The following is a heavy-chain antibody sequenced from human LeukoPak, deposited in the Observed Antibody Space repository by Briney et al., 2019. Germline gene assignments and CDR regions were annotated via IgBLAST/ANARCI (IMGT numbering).Heavy chain of an antibody. J-gene: IGHJ3*02. Sequence: PGGSLRLPCAASGFTFSSYGMHWVRQAPGKGLEWVAVIWYDGSNKYYADSVKGRFTISRDNSKNTLYLQMNSLRAEDTAVYYCARDRGYYGSGSSYDAFDIWGQGTMVTVSS. D-gene: IGHD3-10*01. V-gene: IGHV3-33*01. CDR3: ARDRGYYGSGSSYDAFDI. CDR2: IWYDGSNK. CDR1: GFTFSSYG.